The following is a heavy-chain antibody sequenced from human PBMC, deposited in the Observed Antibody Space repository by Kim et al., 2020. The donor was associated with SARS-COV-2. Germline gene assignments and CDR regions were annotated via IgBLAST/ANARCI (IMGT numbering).Heavy chain of an antibody. D-gene: IGHD1-1*01. CDR1: GFTFSGSA. Sequence: GGSLRLSCAASGFTFSGSAMHWVRQASGKGLEWVGRISSKANSYATTYAASVKGRFTIYRDDSKTPPDLQMNSLKTEDTAVYSCTRVPGTTLAIWDTFEICGPEAMGTASS. V-gene: IGHV3-73*01. J-gene: IGHJ3*02. CDR2: ISSKANSYAT. CDR3: TRVPGTTLAIWDTFEI.